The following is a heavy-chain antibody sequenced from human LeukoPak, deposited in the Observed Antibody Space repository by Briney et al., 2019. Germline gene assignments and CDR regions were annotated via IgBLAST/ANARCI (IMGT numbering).Heavy chain of an antibody. D-gene: IGHD2-2*01. CDR3: ARGLDIVVVPAAMPHDAFDI. CDR2: IYSGGST. J-gene: IGHJ3*02. V-gene: IGHV3-53*01. Sequence: PGGSLRLSCAASGFTVSSNYMSWVRQAPGKGLEWVSVIYSGGSTYYADSVKGRFTISRDNSKNTLYLQMNSLRAEDTAVYYCARGLDIVVVPAAMPHDAFDIWGQGTMVTVSS. CDR1: GFTVSSNY.